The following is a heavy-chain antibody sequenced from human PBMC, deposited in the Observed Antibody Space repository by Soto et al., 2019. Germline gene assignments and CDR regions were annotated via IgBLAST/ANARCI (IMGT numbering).Heavy chain of an antibody. CDR2: ISAYNGNT. CDR3: ARDLIRFLEWLSPSPNWFDP. CDR1: GYTFTSYG. V-gene: IGHV1-18*01. D-gene: IGHD3-3*01. J-gene: IGHJ5*02. Sequence: ASVKVSCKASGYTFTSYGISWVRQAPGQGLEWMGWISAYNGNTNYAQKLQGRVTMTTDTSTSTAYMELRSLRSDDTAVYYCARDLIRFLEWLSPSPNWFDPWGQGTLVTVSS.